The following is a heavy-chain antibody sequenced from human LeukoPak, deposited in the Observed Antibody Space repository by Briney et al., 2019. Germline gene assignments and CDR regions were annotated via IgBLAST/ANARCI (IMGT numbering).Heavy chain of an antibody. D-gene: IGHD6-6*01. CDR2: INHSGST. J-gene: IGHJ6*03. V-gene: IGHV4-34*01. CDR1: GGPFSGYY. Sequence: PSETLSLTCAVYGGPFSGYYWSWIRQPPGKGLEWIGEINHSGSTNYNPSLKSRVTISVDTSKNQFSLKLSSVTAADTAVYYCARESIAARRGGISGYYYYMDVWGKGTTVTVSS. CDR3: ARESIAARRGGISGYYYYMDV.